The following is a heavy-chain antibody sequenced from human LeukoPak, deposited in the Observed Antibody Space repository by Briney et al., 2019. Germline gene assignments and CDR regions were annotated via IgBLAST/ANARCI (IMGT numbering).Heavy chain of an antibody. J-gene: IGHJ6*02. Sequence: SETLSLTCTVSGGSISSYYWSWIRQPPGKGLEWIGYIYYSGSTNYNPSLKSRVTISVDTSKNQFSLKLSSVTAADTAVYYCARHYEPTIFGVVIPAPPYGMDVWGQGTTVTVSS. CDR1: GGSISSYY. CDR3: ARHYEPTIFGVVIPAPPYGMDV. V-gene: IGHV4-59*08. CDR2: IYYSGST. D-gene: IGHD3-3*01.